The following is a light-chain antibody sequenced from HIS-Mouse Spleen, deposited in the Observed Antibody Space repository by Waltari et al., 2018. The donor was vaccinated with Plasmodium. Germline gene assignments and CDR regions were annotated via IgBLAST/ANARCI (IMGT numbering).Light chain of an antibody. Sequence: SYELTQPPSVSVSPGQTARITCSGDALPKKSAYWYQQESGQAPVLVIYEASKRPSGIPERFSGSSSGTMATLTISGAQVEDEADYYCYSTDSSGNHRVFGGGTKLTVL. CDR1: ALPKKS. J-gene: IGLJ3*02. V-gene: IGLV3-10*01. CDR2: EAS. CDR3: YSTDSSGNHRV.